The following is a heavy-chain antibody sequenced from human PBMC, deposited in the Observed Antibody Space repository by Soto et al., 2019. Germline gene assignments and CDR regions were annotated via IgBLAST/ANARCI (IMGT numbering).Heavy chain of an antibody. D-gene: IGHD6-13*01. V-gene: IGHV4-30-4*01. CDR2: IYYSGST. CDR1: GGSISSGDYY. J-gene: IGHJ6*02. Sequence: SETLSLTCTVSGGSISSGDYYWSWIRQPPGKGLEWIGYIYYSGSTYYNPSLKSRVTISVDTSKNQFSLKLSSVTAADTAVYYCARANRRNPGIAAAGNYGMDVWGQGTTVSAP. CDR3: ARANRRNPGIAAAGNYGMDV.